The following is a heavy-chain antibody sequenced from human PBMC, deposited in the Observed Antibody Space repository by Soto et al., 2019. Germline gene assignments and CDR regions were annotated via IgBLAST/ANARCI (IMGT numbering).Heavy chain of an antibody. CDR1: GFTFSSYA. CDR3: AKDLGSLSDYYYYYGMDV. J-gene: IGHJ6*02. D-gene: IGHD1-26*01. CDR2: ISGSGGST. Sequence: GGSLRLSCAASGFTFSSYAMSWVRQAPGKGLEWVSAISGSGGSTYYADSVKGRFTISRDNSKNTLYLQMNSLRAEDTAVYYCAKDLGSLSDYYYYYGMDVWGQGTTVTVSS. V-gene: IGHV3-23*01.